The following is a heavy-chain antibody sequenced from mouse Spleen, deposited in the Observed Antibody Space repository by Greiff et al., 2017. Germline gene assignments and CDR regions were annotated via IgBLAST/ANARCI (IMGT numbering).Heavy chain of an antibody. D-gene: IGHD1-1*01. CDR2: IDPEDGDT. CDR3: TTGYGSSYAYYAMDY. CDR1: GFNIKDYY. V-gene: IGHV14-1*01. J-gene: IGHJ4*01. Sequence: EVQLQQSGAELVRPGASVKLSCTASGFNIKDYYMHWVKQRPEQGLEWIGRIDPEDGDTEYAPKFQGKATMTADTSSNTAYLQLSSLTSEDTAVYYCTTGYGSSYAYYAMDYWGQGTSVTVSS.